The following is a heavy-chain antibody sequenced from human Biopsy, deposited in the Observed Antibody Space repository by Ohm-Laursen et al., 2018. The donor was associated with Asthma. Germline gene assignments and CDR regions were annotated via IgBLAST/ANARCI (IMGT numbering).Heavy chain of an antibody. J-gene: IGHJ4*02. D-gene: IGHD6-6*01. Sequence: SLRLSCTASGFTFHNYVMHWVRQAPGKGLEWVAGIFFDGSNKYYADSVKGRFTISRDNSKDTLYLQVNSLRGDDTAVYYCARGKAWGRSYYFDYWGQGTLVTVSS. CDR2: IFFDGSNK. CDR3: ARGKAWGRSYYFDY. CDR1: GFTFHNYV. V-gene: IGHV3-30-3*01.